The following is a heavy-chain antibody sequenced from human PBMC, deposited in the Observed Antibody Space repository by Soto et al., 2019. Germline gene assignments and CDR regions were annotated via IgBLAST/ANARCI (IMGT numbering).Heavy chain of an antibody. J-gene: IGHJ4*02. CDR2: IYYTGAT. CDR1: SYSISSYY. CDR3: ARGGSGWPFDF. Sequence: SETLSLTCTASSYSISSYYLSWIRQPPTKGLEWIGYIYYTGATRYNPSLKSRVTISVDTSQNQFSLKLSSVTAADTAVYYCARGGSGWPFDFWGQGTLVTVS. D-gene: IGHD6-19*01. V-gene: IGHV4-59*01.